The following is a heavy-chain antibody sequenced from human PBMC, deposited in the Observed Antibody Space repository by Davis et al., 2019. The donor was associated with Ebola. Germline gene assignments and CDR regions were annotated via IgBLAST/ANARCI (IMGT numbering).Heavy chain of an antibody. CDR3: ARDGYDFWSGYYGYYYYYGMDV. Sequence: GESLKISCAASGFTFSSYAMHWVRQAPGKGLEWVAVISYDGSNKYYADSVKGRFTISRDNSKNTLYLQMNSLRAEDTAVYYCARDGYDFWSGYYGYYYYYGMDVWGQGTTVTVSS. CDR1: GFTFSSYA. CDR2: ISYDGSNK. J-gene: IGHJ6*02. D-gene: IGHD3-3*01. V-gene: IGHV3-30-3*01.